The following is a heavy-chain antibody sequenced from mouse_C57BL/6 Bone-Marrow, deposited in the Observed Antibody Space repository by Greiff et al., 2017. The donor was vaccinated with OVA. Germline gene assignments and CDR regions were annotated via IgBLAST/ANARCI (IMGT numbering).Heavy chain of an antibody. Sequence: VQLQQSGPELVKPGASVQIPCKASGYTFTDYNMDWVKQSHGKSLEWIGDINPHNGGTNYHHKFKSKATLTVYQSSSTAYMELRSLTSEETAFYYCARRSLAWFAYWGQGILGTVSA. J-gene: IGHJ3*01. CDR3: ARRSLAWFAY. CDR1: GYTFTDYN. CDR2: INPHNGGT. V-gene: IGHV1-18*01.